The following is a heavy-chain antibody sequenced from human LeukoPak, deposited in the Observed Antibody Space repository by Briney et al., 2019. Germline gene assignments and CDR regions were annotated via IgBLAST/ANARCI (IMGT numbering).Heavy chain of an antibody. CDR3: TRPVRNGHIDY. D-gene: IGHD2-21*01. Sequence: GASVKVSCKASGYTFTSYDINWVRQATGQGLEWMGWMNPNSGNTGYAQKFQGRVTMTRSTSISTAYMELSSLRFEDTAVYYCTRPVRNGHIDYWGQGTLVTVSS. V-gene: IGHV1-8*01. CDR1: GYTFTSYD. CDR2: MNPNSGNT. J-gene: IGHJ4*02.